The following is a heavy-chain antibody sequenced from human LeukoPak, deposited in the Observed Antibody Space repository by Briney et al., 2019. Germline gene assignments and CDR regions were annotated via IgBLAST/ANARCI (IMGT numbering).Heavy chain of an antibody. D-gene: IGHD3-10*01. J-gene: IGHJ4*02. Sequence: GGSLRLSCAASGFTFRNYVIHWVRQAPGKGLEWVAVTSSDLNVKLYADSVKGRFTIFRDNSRSTLYLQMNSLRPEDTAIYYCAREGYYGSGSPPSLYFDYWGQGTLVTVSS. CDR1: GFTFRNYV. CDR2: TSSDLNVK. CDR3: AREGYYGSGSPPSLYFDY. V-gene: IGHV3-30-3*01.